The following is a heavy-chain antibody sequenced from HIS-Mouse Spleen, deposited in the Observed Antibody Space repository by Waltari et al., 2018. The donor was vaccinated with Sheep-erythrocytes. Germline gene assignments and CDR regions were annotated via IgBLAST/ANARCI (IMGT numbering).Heavy chain of an antibody. V-gene: IGHV4-39*01. J-gene: IGHJ4*02. D-gene: IGHD7-27*01. CDR1: GGSISSSSYS. CDR2: IYYSGST. CDR3: ARHRGTNWGSVNYFDY. Sequence: QLQLQESGPGLVKPSETLSLTCTVSGGSISSSSYSWGWIRQPPGKGLEWIGSIYYSGSTYSNPSLKSRVTISVDTSKNQFSLKLSSVTAADTAVYYCARHRGTNWGSVNYFDYWGQGTLVTVSS.